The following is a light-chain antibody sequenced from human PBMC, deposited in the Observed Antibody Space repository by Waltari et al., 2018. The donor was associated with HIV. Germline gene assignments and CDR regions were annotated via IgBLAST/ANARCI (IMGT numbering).Light chain of an antibody. Sequence: SYELTQPPSVSVSPGQTARITCSGDALPKQYAYWYHQKPGQAPVLVIYKDSGRPSGIPERFSGSSSGTTVTLTISGVQAEDEADYYCQSADSSGTLYVFGTGTKVTVL. J-gene: IGLJ1*01. CDR2: KDS. V-gene: IGLV3-25*03. CDR3: QSADSSGTLYV. CDR1: ALPKQY.